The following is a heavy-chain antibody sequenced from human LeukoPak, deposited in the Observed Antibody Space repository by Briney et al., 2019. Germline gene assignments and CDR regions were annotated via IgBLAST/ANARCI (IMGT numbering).Heavy chain of an antibody. D-gene: IGHD4-23*01. J-gene: IGHJ4*02. Sequence: GGSLRLSCAASGFTFSSYGLHWVRQAPGKGLEWVAFIRYDGSNKNYADSVKGRFSISRDNSKNTLYLQMNSLRTEDTAVYYCAKSLGGVVIDGFDYWGQGTLVTVSS. CDR3: AKSLGGVVIDGFDY. CDR1: GFTFSSYG. V-gene: IGHV3-30*02. CDR2: IRYDGSNK.